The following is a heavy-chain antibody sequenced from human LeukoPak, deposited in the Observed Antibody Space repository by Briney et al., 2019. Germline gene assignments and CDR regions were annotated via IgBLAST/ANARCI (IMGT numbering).Heavy chain of an antibody. Sequence: PGGSLRLSCAASGFIFSSYAMSWVRQAPGKGLEWVSSISGSGESTYYADSVKGRFTISRDNSKNTLYLQMNSLTAEDTAVYYCAKGNLLGSNYYPYYFDYWGQGTLVTVSS. CDR1: GFIFSSYA. V-gene: IGHV3-23*01. CDR3: AKGNLLGSNYYPYYFDY. D-gene: IGHD3-22*01. CDR2: ISGSGEST. J-gene: IGHJ4*02.